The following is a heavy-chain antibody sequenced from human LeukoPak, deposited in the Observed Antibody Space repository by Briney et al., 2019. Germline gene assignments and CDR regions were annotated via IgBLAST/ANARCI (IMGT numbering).Heavy chain of an antibody. CDR3: ARDRVHYYGSGSYYIDY. V-gene: IGHV3-7*01. J-gene: IGHJ4*02. D-gene: IGHD3-10*01. CDR1: GFTFSSYA. CDR2: IKQDGSEK. Sequence: GGSLRLSCAASGFTFSSYAMSWVRQAPGKGLEWVANIKQDGSEKYYVDSVKGRFTISRDNAKNSLYLQMNSLRAEDTAVYYCARDRVHYYGSGSYYIDYWGQGTLVTVSS.